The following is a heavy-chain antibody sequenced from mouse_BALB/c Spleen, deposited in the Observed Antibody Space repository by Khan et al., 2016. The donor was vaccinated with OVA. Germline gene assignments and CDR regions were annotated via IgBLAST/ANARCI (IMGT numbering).Heavy chain of an antibody. Sequence: EVELVESGGGLVKPGGSLKLSCAASGFTFSDYYMYWVRQTPEKRLEWLATISDGGSYTYYPDSVKGRFTISSADAKNNLSLQMNSLRPEDTAMYYCARGYYGDPFADWGQGTLVTISA. V-gene: IGHV5-4*02. J-gene: IGHJ3*01. D-gene: IGHD2-13*01. CDR3: ARGYYGDPFAD. CDR1: GFTFSDYY. CDR2: ISDGGSYT.